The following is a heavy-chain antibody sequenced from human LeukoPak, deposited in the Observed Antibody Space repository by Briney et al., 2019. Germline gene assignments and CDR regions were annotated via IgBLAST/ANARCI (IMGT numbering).Heavy chain of an antibody. V-gene: IGHV3-21*01. CDR2: ISSSSSYI. D-gene: IGHD6-13*01. CDR3: ARHRGIAAAGTVYFDY. CDR1: GFTFSSYS. J-gene: IGHJ4*02. Sequence: GGSLRLSCAASGFTFSSYSMNWVRQAPGKGLEWVSSISSSSSYIYYADSVKGRFTISRDNAKNSLYLQMNSLRAEDTAVYYCARHRGIAAAGTVYFDYWGQGTLVTVSS.